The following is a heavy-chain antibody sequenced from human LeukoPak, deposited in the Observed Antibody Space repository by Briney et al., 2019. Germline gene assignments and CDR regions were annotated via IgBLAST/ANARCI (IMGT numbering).Heavy chain of an antibody. CDR3: ATGTDYYYMDV. CDR2: IYYSGST. D-gene: IGHD2-8*02. V-gene: IGHV4-59*11. Sequence: PSETLSLTCTVSGGSISSHYWSWIRQPPGKGLEWIGYIYYSGSTSYNPSLKSRVTISVDKSKNQFSLKLSSVTAADTAVYYCATGTDYYYMDVWGKGTTVTVSS. J-gene: IGHJ6*03. CDR1: GGSISSHY.